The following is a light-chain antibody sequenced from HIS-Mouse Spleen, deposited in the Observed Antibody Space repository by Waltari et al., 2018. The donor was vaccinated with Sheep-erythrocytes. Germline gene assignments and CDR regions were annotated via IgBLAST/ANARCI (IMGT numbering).Light chain of an antibody. Sequence: SYELTQPPSVSVSPGQTASITCSGDQLGANYACWYQQKPGHSPVLVIYQDSKRPSGIPERFSGSNSGNTATLTISGTQAMDEADYYCQAWDSSTVVFGGGTKLTVL. CDR2: QDS. CDR3: QAWDSSTVV. V-gene: IGLV3-1*01. J-gene: IGLJ2*01. CDR1: QLGANY.